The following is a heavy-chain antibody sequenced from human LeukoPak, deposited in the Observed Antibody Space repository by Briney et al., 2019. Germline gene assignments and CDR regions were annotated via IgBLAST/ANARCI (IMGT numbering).Heavy chain of an antibody. J-gene: IGHJ4*01. Sequence: GGSLRLSCAVSGFTFSSYWMNWVRQAPGKGLEWVASIRQDGGEKSYVDSAKGRFTISRDNTKNSLYLQMNSLRAEDTAVYYCARDGTAAGLYFDLWGQGTLVTVSS. V-gene: IGHV3-7*01. D-gene: IGHD6-13*01. CDR2: IRQDGGEK. CDR1: GFTFSSYW. CDR3: ARDGTAAGLYFDL.